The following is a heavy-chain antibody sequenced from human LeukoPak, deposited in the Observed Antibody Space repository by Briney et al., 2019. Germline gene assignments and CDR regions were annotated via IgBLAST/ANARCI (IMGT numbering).Heavy chain of an antibody. J-gene: IGHJ6*02. CDR1: GGTFSSYA. CDR2: IIPILGIA. CDR3: TTGGNCGGDCYPEPSYYGMDV. Sequence: SVKVSCKASGGTFSSYAISWVRQAPGQGLEWMGRIIPILGIANYAQKFQGRVTITADKSTSTAYMELNSLKTEDTAVYYCTTGGNCGGDCYPEPSYYGMDVWGQGTTVTVSS. D-gene: IGHD2-21*02. V-gene: IGHV1-69*04.